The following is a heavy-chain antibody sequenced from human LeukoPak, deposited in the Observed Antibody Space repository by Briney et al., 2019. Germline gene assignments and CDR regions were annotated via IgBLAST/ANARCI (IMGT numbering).Heavy chain of an antibody. V-gene: IGHV1-46*01. CDR1: GYTFTSYY. CDR2: INPGGGST. J-gene: IGHJ4*02. CDR3: ARVRTPKRGYSYGPEGGITFDY. Sequence: ASVKVSCKASGYTFTSYYMHWVRQAPGQGLEWMGIINPGGGSTSYAQKFQGRVTMTRDTSTSTVYMELSSPRSEDTAVYYCARVRTPKRGYSYGPEGGITFDYWGQGTLVTVSS. D-gene: IGHD5-18*01.